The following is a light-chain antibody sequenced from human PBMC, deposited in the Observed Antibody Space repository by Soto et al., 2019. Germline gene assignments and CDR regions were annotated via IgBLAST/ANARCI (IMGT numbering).Light chain of an antibody. CDR2: GAS. CDR3: QQYDNWPWT. Sequence: IVLTQSPATLSLSPGERATLSCRASQSVSTSFLAWYQQKPGQAPRLLIHGASTRATGFPARFSGSGSGTDFTLTISSLQSEDSAVYYCQQYDNWPWTFGQGTKVDIK. V-gene: IGKV3D-7*01. J-gene: IGKJ1*01. CDR1: QSVSTSF.